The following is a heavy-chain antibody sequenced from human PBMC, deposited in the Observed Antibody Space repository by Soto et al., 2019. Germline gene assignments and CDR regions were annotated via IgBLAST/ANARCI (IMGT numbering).Heavy chain of an antibody. V-gene: IGHV3-23*01. J-gene: IGHJ6*03. CDR2: VSGSGGGT. D-gene: IGHD2-2*01. CDR3: ARGGYCSTISCYANFFYMDV. Sequence: GGSLGLSCAASGFTFKSYAMTWVRQAPGKGLEWVSSVSGSGGGTYYADSVKGRFTISRDNPKNTLYLQMNSLRAEDTAVYYCARGGYCSTISCYANFFYMDVWGKGTSVTVSS. CDR1: GFTFKSYA.